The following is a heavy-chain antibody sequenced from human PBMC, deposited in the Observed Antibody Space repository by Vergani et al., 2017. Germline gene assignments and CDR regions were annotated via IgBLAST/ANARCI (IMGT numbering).Heavy chain of an antibody. J-gene: IGHJ3*01. Sequence: QLVESGGGVVQPGKSLRLSCEGSGIMFKTYGIHWVRQAPGKGLEWVAGIGYDGDDRQYLESVKGRFTVSRDNSKKMSFLEMNVLRDDDTALYYCAGEPTGTTNDAFDVWGQETLVAVSS. D-gene: IGHD1-14*01. CDR2: IGYDGDDR. V-gene: IGHV3-33*02. CDR1: GIMFKTYG. CDR3: AGEPTGTTNDAFDV.